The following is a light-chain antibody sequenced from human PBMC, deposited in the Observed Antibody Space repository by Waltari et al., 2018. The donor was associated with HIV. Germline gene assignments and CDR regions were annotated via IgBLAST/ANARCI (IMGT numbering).Light chain of an antibody. Sequence: QSALTQPRSVSGSPGPSVTISCTGTIRDVGGYNYVSGDQPYPGKAPKVMIYDVSKRPSGVPDRFSGSKSGNTASLTISGLQAEDEADYYCCSYAGNYVWLFGGRTKLTVL. CDR2: DVS. CDR1: IRDVGGYNY. J-gene: IGLJ3*02. V-gene: IGLV2-11*01. CDR3: CSYAGNYVWL.